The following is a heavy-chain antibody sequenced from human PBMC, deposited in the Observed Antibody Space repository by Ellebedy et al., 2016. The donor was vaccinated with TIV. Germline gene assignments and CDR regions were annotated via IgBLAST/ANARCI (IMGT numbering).Heavy chain of an antibody. V-gene: IGHV4-59*11. CDR2: VYHSGDT. J-gene: IGHJ6*02. D-gene: IGHD3-10*01. CDR3: ARLLITMVYGMDV. CDR1: GGSISRHY. Sequence: MPGGSLRLSCTVSGGSISRHYWTWIRQPPGKGLEWIGYVYHSGDTNYNPSLKSRVTMSVDTSKNQFSLKLSSVTAADTAVYYCARLLITMVYGMDVWGQGTTVTVSS.